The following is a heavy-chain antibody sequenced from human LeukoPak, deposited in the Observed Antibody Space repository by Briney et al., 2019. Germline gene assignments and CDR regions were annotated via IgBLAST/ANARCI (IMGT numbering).Heavy chain of an antibody. V-gene: IGHV1-46*01. D-gene: IGHD3-10*01. CDR3: ARRYYYGSAGTYYNPPDY. CDR1: GYTFTSYY. CDR2: INPSGGST. J-gene: IGHJ4*02. Sequence: GASVKVSCKASGYTFTSYYMHWVRQAPGQGLEWMGMINPSGGSTNYAQKFQGRVTMTRDTSTSTAYMELSSLRSEDTAVYYCARRYYYGSAGTYYNPPDYWGQGTLVTVSS.